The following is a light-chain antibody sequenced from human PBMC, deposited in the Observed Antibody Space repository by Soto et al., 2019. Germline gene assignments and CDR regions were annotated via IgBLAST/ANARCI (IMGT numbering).Light chain of an antibody. J-gene: IGKJ4*01. CDR2: AAS. CDR3: QQSYTTPPT. V-gene: IGKV1-39*01. CDR1: QSISNY. Sequence: DIPMTQSPSSLSASVGDRVTITCRASQSISNYLNWYQQKPGKAPDLLIYAASSLQSAVPSRFSGSGSGTDFSLTIISLQPEDFATYYCQQSYTTPPTFGGGTKVEIK.